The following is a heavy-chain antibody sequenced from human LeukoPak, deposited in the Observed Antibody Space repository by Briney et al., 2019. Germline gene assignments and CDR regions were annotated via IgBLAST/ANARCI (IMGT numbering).Heavy chain of an antibody. CDR3: ARGIESYGDYGY. V-gene: IGHV4-59*01. J-gene: IGHJ4*02. CDR2: MYNSGST. Sequence: SETLSLTCTVSGGSISGSYWSWIRQPPGKGLEWIAYMYNSGSTNYNPSLKGRVTISIDTSKNQFSLKLSSLTAADTAIYYCARGIESYGDYGYWGQGILVTVSS. CDR1: GGSISGSY. D-gene: IGHD4-17*01.